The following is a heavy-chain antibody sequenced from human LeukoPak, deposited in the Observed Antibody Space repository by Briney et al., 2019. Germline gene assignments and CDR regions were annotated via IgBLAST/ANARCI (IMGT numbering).Heavy chain of an antibody. D-gene: IGHD1-26*01. Sequence: GGSLRLSRAASGFTFSSYGMHWVRQAPGKGLEWVAVISYDGSNKYYADSVRGRFTISRDNSKNTLYLQMNSLRAEDTAVYYCAKDSLYSGSYSYFDYWGQGTLVTVSS. V-gene: IGHV3-30*18. J-gene: IGHJ4*02. CDR3: AKDSLYSGSYSYFDY. CDR2: ISYDGSNK. CDR1: GFTFSSYG.